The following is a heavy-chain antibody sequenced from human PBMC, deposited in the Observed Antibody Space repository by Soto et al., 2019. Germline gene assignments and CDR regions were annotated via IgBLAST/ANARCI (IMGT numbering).Heavy chain of an antibody. Sequence: SVKVSWKGSGGTFSSYTISWVRQAPGQGLEWMGRIIPILGIANYAQKFQGRVTITADKSTSTAYMELSSLRSEDTAVYYCARDILTPLDAFDIWGQGTMVTVSS. CDR3: ARDILTPLDAFDI. D-gene: IGHD3-9*01. V-gene: IGHV1-69*04. CDR1: GGTFSSYT. J-gene: IGHJ3*02. CDR2: IIPILGIA.